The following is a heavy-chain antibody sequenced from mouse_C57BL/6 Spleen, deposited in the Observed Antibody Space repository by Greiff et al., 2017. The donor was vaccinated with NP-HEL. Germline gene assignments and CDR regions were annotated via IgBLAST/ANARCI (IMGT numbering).Heavy chain of an antibody. Sequence: EVKVVESGGGLVKPGGSLKLSCAASGFTFSSYAMSWVRQTPEKRLEWVATISDGGSYTYYPDNVKGRFTISRDNAKNNLYLQMSHLKSEDTAMYYCAREGLRRSFDYWGQGTTLTVSS. CDR1: GFTFSSYA. CDR3: AREGLRRSFDY. CDR2: ISDGGSYT. J-gene: IGHJ2*01. V-gene: IGHV5-4*01. D-gene: IGHD2-4*01.